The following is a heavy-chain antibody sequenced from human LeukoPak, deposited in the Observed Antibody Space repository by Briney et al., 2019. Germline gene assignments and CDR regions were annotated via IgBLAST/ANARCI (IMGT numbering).Heavy chain of an antibody. Sequence: GGSLRLSCAASGFTFSSYAMSWVRQAPGKGLEWVSAISGSGGSTYYADSVKGRFTISRDNSKNSLYLQMNSLRTEDTALYYCARGGGYNWFDPWGQGTLVTVSS. CDR1: GFTFSSYA. J-gene: IGHJ5*02. D-gene: IGHD3-16*01. CDR2: ISGSGGST. V-gene: IGHV3-23*01. CDR3: ARGGGYNWFDP.